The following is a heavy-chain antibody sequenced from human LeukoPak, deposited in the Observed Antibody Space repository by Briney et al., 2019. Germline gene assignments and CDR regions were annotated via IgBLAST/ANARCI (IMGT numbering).Heavy chain of an antibody. J-gene: IGHJ6*02. V-gene: IGHV4-61*01. Sequence: PSETRSLTCSVSGGSVRSDMSHWSWIRQPPGKGLEWIGYVHYSGSANYNPSLESRVTMSLDHSQNQFSLDLTSVTSADTAVYYCARNRGWYAMDVWGQGAAVTVSS. CDR1: GGSVRSDMSH. CDR3: ARNRGWYAMDV. CDR2: VHYSGSA. D-gene: IGHD6-19*01.